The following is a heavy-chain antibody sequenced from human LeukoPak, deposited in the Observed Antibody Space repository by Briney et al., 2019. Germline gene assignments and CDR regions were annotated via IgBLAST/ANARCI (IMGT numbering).Heavy chain of an antibody. Sequence: ASVKVSCKVSGYTLTELSIHWVRHAPGKGLEWMGGFDTEDGETIYAKKFQGRVTMTEDTSTDTAYMELSSLRSEDTAVYYCATDRTMVRGGFDYWGQGTLVTVSS. CDR1: GYTLTELS. CDR2: FDTEDGET. CDR3: ATDRTMVRGGFDY. D-gene: IGHD3-10*01. V-gene: IGHV1-24*01. J-gene: IGHJ4*02.